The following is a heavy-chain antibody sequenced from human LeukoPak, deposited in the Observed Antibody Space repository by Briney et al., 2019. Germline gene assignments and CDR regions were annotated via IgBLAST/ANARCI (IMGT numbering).Heavy chain of an antibody. CDR2: ISGSGGTT. V-gene: IGHV3-23*01. J-gene: IGHJ3*02. Sequence: GGTLRLSCAASGFTFSSYGMSWVRQAPGKGLEWISLISGSGGTTYYADSVKGRFTISRDNSKNTLYLQMNSLRAEDTAAYYCARLRAFDIWGQGTMVTVSS. CDR1: GFTFSSYG. D-gene: IGHD2-21*02. CDR3: ARLRAFDI.